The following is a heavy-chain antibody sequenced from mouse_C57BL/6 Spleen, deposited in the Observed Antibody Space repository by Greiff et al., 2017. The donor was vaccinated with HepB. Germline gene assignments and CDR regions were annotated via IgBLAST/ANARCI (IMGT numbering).Heavy chain of an antibody. CDR2: IDPETGGT. J-gene: IGHJ1*03. CDR1: GYTFTDYE. V-gene: IGHV1-15*01. D-gene: IGHD2-1*01. CDR3: TRRAYGNWYFDV. Sequence: VQLQESGAELVRPGASVTLSCKASGYTFTDYEMHWVKQTPVHGLEWIGAIDPETGGTAYNQKFKGKAILTADKSSSTAYMELRSLTSEDSAVYYCTRRAYGNWYFDVWGTGTTVTVSS.